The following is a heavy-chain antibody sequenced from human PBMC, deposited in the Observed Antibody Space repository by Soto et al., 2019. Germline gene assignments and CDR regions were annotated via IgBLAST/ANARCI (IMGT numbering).Heavy chain of an antibody. V-gene: IGHV4-30-4*01. CDR2: IYYSGST. CDR1: GGSISSGDYY. CDR3: ARWGCSGGSCYSRWNWFDP. J-gene: IGHJ5*02. Sequence: QVQLQESGPGLVKPSQTLSLTCTVSGGSISSGDYYWSWIRQPPGKGLEWIGYIYYSGSTYYNPSLKMRVTISVDTSKNQFSLKLSSVTAADTAVYYCARWGCSGGSCYSRWNWFDPWGQGTLVTVSS. D-gene: IGHD2-15*01.